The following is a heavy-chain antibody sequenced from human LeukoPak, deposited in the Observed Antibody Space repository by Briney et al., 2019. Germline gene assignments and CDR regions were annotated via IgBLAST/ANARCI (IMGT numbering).Heavy chain of an antibody. CDR3: ARGNYGSGSYYVDY. D-gene: IGHD3-10*01. CDR2: IYSGGST. Sequence: SGGSLRLSCAASGFTVSSNYMSWVRQAPGKGLEWASVIYSGGSTYYADSVKGRFTISRDNSKNTLYLQMNSLRAEDTAVYYCARGNYGSGSYYVDYWGQGTLVTVSS. J-gene: IGHJ4*02. CDR1: GFTVSSNY. V-gene: IGHV3-66*01.